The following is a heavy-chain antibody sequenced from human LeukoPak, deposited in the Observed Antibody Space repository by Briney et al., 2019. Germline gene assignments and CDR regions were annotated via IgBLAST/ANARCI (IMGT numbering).Heavy chain of an antibody. CDR2: ISHDGSNK. D-gene: IGHD2-15*01. V-gene: IGHV3-30-3*01. CDR3: ARAGNLYCSGGSCYSFDY. Sequence: GGSLRLSCAASGFTFSSYAMHWVRQAPGKGLEWVAVISHDGSNKYYADSVKGRFTISRDNCKNTLYLQMNSLRAEDTAVYYCARAGNLYCSGGSCYSFDYWGQGTLVTVSS. CDR1: GFTFSSYA. J-gene: IGHJ4*02.